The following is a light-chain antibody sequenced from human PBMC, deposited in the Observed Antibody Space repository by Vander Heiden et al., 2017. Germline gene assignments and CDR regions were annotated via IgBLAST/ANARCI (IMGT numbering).Light chain of an antibody. J-gene: IGLJ2*01. CDR2: EVS. CDR1: SSDVGGYNY. CDR3: SSYAGSNSVV. V-gene: IGLV2-8*01. Sequence: QSALTHPPSASGSPGQSVTIPCTGTSSDVGGYNYVSWYQQHPGKAPKLMIYEVSKRPSGVPDRFSGSKSGNTASLTVSGLQAEDEADYYCSSYAGSNSVVFGGGTKLTVL.